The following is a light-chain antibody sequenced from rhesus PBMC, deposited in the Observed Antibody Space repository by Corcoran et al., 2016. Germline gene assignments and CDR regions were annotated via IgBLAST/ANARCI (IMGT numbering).Light chain of an antibody. CDR2: DVS. Sequence: QAALTQPPSVSGSPGQSVTISCTGTSSDIGGYNYVSWYQQHPGKAPKLMIYDVSKRPSGVSDRFSGSKSGNTAPLTISGLQAEDEADYYCSSYAGSNTLYIFGAGTRLTVL. CDR3: SSYAGSNTLYI. J-gene: IGLJ1*01. CDR1: SSDIGGYNY. V-gene: IGLV2-23*01.